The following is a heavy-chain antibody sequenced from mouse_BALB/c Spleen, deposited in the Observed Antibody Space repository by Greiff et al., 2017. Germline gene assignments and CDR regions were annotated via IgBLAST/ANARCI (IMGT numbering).Heavy chain of an antibody. D-gene: IGHD3-2*01. J-gene: IGHJ4*01. CDR2: IRSKSNNYAT. Sequence: EVQVVESGGGLVQPKGSLKLSCAASGFTFNTYAMNWVRQAPGKGLEWVARIRSKSNNYATYYADSVKDRFTISRDDSQSMLYLQMNNLKTEDTAMYYCVRQGGTARVYYAMDYWGQGTSVTVSS. CDR3: VRQGGTARVYYAMDY. CDR1: GFTFNTYA. V-gene: IGHV10-1*02.